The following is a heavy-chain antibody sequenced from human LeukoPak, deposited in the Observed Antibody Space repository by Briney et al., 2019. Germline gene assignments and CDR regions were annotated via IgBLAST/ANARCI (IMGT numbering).Heavy chain of an antibody. D-gene: IGHD3-3*01. V-gene: IGHV5-51*01. CDR3: ARPSEDDAFDI. CDR1: GYSFTTYW. J-gene: IGHJ3*02. Sequence: GESLKISCKASGYSFTTYWIGWVRQMPGKGLEWMGIIYPGDSDTKYSPSFQGQVTISADKSISTAYLQWSSLKASDTAMYYCARPSEDDAFDIWGQGTMVTVSS. CDR2: IYPGDSDT.